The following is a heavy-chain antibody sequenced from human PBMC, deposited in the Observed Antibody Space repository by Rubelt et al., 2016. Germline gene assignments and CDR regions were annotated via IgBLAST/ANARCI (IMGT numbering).Heavy chain of an antibody. CDR2: INSDGSST. CDR1: GFTFSSYW. J-gene: IGHJ3*02. Sequence: SGFTFSSYWMHWVRQAPGKGLVWVSRINSDGSSTSYADSVKGRFTISRDSSKNTLYLQMNSLRAEDTAVYYCAKEALAYCGGDCYSLAFDIWGQGTMVTVSS. V-gene: IGHV3-74*01. CDR3: AKEALAYCGGDCYSLAFDI. D-gene: IGHD2-21*02.